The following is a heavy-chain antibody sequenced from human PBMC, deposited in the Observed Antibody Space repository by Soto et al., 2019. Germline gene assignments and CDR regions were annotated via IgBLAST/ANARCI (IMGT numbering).Heavy chain of an antibody. CDR3: ARVGYGDYENDYYFDY. CDR1: ARTFPSYT. V-gene: IGHV1-18*01. Sequence: ASGRVSCKASARTFPSYTINWVRQAPGQRLEWMGWINGGNGNTKYSQKFQGRVTITTDTSTSTAYMELRSLRSDDTAVYYCARVGYGDYENDYYFDYWGQGTLVTVSS. J-gene: IGHJ4*02. CDR2: INGGNGNT. D-gene: IGHD4-17*01.